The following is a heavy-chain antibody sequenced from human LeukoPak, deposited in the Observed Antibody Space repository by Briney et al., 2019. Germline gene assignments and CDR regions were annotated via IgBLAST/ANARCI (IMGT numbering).Heavy chain of an antibody. Sequence: GGSLRLSCAASGFSFSGSAMHWVRQASGKGLEWVGRIRNRANSYATTYAASVKGRFTISRDDSKNTAYLQMNSLKTADTAVYYCGHDFYYMDVWGKGTTVTVSS. CDR3: GHDFYYMDV. CDR1: GFSFSGSA. J-gene: IGHJ6*03. V-gene: IGHV3-73*01. CDR2: IRNRANSYAT. D-gene: IGHD3-3*01.